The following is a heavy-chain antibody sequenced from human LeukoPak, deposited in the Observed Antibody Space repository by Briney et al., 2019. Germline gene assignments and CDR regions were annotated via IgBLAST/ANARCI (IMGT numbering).Heavy chain of an antibody. CDR2: IYSGGET. D-gene: IGHD4-11*01. V-gene: IGHV4-39*02. CDR3: VREYSNFVQGD. CDR1: GDSISSSHYY. Sequence: SETLSLTCTVSGDSISSSHYYWGWIRQSPGKGLEWIGSIYSGGETHYNPSLNSRVTIFLDTSKNRFSLNLISVTATDTAVYYCVREYSNFVQGDWGQGTLVTVSS. J-gene: IGHJ4*02.